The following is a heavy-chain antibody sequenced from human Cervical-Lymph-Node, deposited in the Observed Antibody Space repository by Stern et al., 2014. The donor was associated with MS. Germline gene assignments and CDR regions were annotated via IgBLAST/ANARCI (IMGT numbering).Heavy chain of an antibody. V-gene: IGHV6-1*01. CDR1: GDSVSSNSAT. Sequence: VQLEESGPGLVKPSQTLSLTCAISGDSVSSNSATWGWIRQSPSRGLEWLGRTYYRSRWYNDYAVSVKSRINIKPDTSKNQFSLQLNSVTPEDTAVYYCARVGGNSGYDSAFDYWGQGNLVTVSS. J-gene: IGHJ4*02. D-gene: IGHD5-12*01. CDR2: TYYRSRWYN. CDR3: ARVGGNSGYDSAFDY.